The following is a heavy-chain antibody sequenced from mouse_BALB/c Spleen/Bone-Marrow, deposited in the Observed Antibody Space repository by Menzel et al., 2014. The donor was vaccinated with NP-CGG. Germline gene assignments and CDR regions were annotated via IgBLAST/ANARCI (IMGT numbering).Heavy chain of an antibody. V-gene: IGHV5-6-3*01. CDR3: ARVWFFDY. D-gene: IGHD2-2*01. J-gene: IGHJ2*03. CDR1: GFTFSSYG. Sequence: EVKVVESGGGLVQPGGSLKLSCAASGFTFSSYGMSWVRQTPDKRLELVATIISNGGSTNYPDSVKGRFTISRDNAKDSLYLQMNSMRSEDTAMYYCARVWFFDYWGQGTSLTVSS. CDR2: IISNGGST.